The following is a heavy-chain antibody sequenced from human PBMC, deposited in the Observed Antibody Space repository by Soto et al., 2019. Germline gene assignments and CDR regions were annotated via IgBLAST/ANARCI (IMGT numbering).Heavy chain of an antibody. CDR1: GFTFSDYY. CDR3: ARGGVKGTTSRGQVYN. V-gene: IGHV3-11*06. J-gene: IGHJ4*02. D-gene: IGHD1-7*01. Sequence: VQVVESGGGLVKPGGSLRLSCAASGFTFSDYYMSWIRQAPGKGLEWVSFISSSSDSTKYADSVKGRFTISRDNAKNSLYLQLNSLRAGDTAVYYCARGGVKGTTSRGQVYNWGQGTLVTVSS. CDR2: ISSSSDST.